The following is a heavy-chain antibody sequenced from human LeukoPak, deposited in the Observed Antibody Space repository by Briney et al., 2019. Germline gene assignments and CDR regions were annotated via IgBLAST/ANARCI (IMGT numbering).Heavy chain of an antibody. CDR2: IWYNGSYT. CDR3: AKPTSGDGSFLIDY. J-gene: IGHJ4*02. Sequence: PGGSLRLSCAASGFTFSSYGMHWVRQAPGKGLEWVGVIWYNGSYTYYAESVKGRFTISRDNSRNTLYLQMSSLRAEDTAVYYCAKPTSGDGSFLIDYWGQGTLVTVSS. V-gene: IGHV3-33*06. D-gene: IGHD1-26*01. CDR1: GFTFSSYG.